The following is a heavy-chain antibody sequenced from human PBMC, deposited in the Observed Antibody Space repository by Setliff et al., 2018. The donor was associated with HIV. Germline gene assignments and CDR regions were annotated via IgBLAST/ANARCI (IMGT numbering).Heavy chain of an antibody. Sequence: SETLSLTCTVSGGSITPYYWSWIRQSPGKGLEWIGYIYYSGRVNYNPSLKSRLTISVDTSKKQLSLKLSSVTAADTAVYYCARDCSAGSCYSLGAFDIWGQGAMVTVS. D-gene: IGHD2-15*01. CDR1: GGSITPYY. CDR3: ARDCSAGSCYSLGAFDI. J-gene: IGHJ3*02. CDR2: IYYSGRV. V-gene: IGHV4-59*01.